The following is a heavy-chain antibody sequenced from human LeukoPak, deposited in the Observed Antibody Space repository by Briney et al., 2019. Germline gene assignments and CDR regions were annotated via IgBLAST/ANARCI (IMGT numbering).Heavy chain of an antibody. CDR3: AGEMTTTETFDY. Sequence: GGSLRLSCAASGFTFSSYTMHWVRQAPGKGLEWVAVISYDGSNKYYADSVKGRFTISRDNSKNTLYLQMSSLRDEDTAVYYCAGEMTTTETFDYWGQGTLVTASS. D-gene: IGHD5-24*01. J-gene: IGHJ4*02. V-gene: IGHV3-30-3*01. CDR1: GFTFSSYT. CDR2: ISYDGSNK.